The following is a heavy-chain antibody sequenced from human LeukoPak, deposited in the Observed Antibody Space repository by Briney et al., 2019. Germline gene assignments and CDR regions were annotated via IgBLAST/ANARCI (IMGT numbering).Heavy chain of an antibody. CDR3: ARDPLGIGVKDAFDI. V-gene: IGHV3-23*01. J-gene: IGHJ3*02. Sequence: PGGSLRLSCAASGFTFSSYAMSWVRQAPGKGLEWVSAISGSGGSTYYADSVKGRFTISRDNSKNTLYLQMNSLRAEDTAVYYCARDPLGIGVKDAFDIWGQGTMVTVSS. CDR2: ISGSGGST. D-gene: IGHD7-27*01. CDR1: GFTFSSYA.